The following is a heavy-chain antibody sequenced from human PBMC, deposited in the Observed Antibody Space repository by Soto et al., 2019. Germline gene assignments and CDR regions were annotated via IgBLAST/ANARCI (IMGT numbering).Heavy chain of an antibody. V-gene: IGHV1-2*02. D-gene: IGHD6-19*01. J-gene: IGHJ4*02. CDR2: INPNSGGT. CDR1: GYTFSGFY. Sequence: ASVKVSCKASGYTFSGFYMHWVRQAPGQGLEWVGWINPNSGGTKSAEKFQGRVTMTRDTSISTAYMELSRLTSDDTAVYYCASAAVTGTAGLDFWGQGTQVTVSS. CDR3: ASAAVTGTAGLDF.